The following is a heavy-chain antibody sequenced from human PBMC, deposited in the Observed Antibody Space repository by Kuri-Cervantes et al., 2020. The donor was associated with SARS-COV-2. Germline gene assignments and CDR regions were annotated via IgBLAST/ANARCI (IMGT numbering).Heavy chain of an antibody. CDR1: GFTFDDYA. D-gene: IGHD3-3*01. CDR2: ISWNSGSI. CDR3: ARADFWSGYWFDY. J-gene: IGHJ4*02. V-gene: IGHV3-9*01. Sequence: GESLKISCAASGFTFDDYAMHWVRQAPGKGLEWVSGISWNSGSIGYADSVKGRFTISRDNAKNSLYLQMNSLRAEDTAVYYCARADFWSGYWFDYWGQGTLVTVSS.